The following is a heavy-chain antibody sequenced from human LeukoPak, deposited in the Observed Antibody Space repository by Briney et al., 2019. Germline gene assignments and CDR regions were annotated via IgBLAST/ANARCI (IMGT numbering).Heavy chain of an antibody. V-gene: IGHV1-2*02. CDR1: GYTFTGYY. J-gene: IGHJ3*02. CDR3: ARDIVVVPAADDAFDI. Sequence: ASVKVSCKASGYTFTGYYMHWVRQAPGQGLEWMGWINPNSGGTNYAHKFQGRVIMTRDTSISTAYMELGRLRSDDTAVYYCARDIVVVPAADDAFDIWGQGTMVTVSS. D-gene: IGHD2-2*01. CDR2: INPNSGGT.